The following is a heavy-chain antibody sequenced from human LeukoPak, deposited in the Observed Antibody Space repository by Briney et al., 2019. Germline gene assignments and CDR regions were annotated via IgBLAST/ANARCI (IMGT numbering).Heavy chain of an antibody. CDR2: ISSSSSTI. Sequence: PGGSLRLSCAASGFTSSSYSMNWVRQAPGKGLEWVSYISSSSSTIYYADSVKGRFTISRDNAKNSLYLQMNSLRAEDTAVYYCARDERFLEWLLASDYWGQGTLVTVSS. J-gene: IGHJ4*02. V-gene: IGHV3-48*01. CDR3: ARDERFLEWLLASDY. CDR1: GFTSSSYS. D-gene: IGHD3-3*01.